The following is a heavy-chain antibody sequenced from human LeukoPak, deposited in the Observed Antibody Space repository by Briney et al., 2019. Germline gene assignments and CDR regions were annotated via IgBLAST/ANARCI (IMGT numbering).Heavy chain of an antibody. J-gene: IGHJ4*02. CDR1: GCTFSSYS. V-gene: IGHV3-21*01. D-gene: IGHD6-13*01. CDR3: ARDGIAAAGRTE. Sequence: GGSLRHSCAASGCTFSSYSMNWVRRAPGKGLEWVSSISSSSSYIYYADSVKGRFTISRDNAKNSLYLQMNSLRAEDTAVYYCARDGIAAAGRTEWGQGTLVTVSS. CDR2: ISSSSSYI.